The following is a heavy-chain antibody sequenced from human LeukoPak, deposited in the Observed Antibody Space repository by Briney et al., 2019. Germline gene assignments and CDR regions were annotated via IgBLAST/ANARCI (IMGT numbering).Heavy chain of an antibody. J-gene: IGHJ5*02. CDR2: ISGSGGST. V-gene: IGHV3-23*01. CDR3: AKGSRVVAGPPLATYNWFDP. Sequence: GGSLRLSCAASGFTFSSYAMSWVRQAPGKGLEWVSAISGSGGSTYYADSVKGRFTISRDNSKNTLYLQMNSLRAEDTAVYYCAKGSRVVAGPPLATYNWFDPWGQGTLVTVSS. D-gene: IGHD6-19*01. CDR1: GFTFSSYA.